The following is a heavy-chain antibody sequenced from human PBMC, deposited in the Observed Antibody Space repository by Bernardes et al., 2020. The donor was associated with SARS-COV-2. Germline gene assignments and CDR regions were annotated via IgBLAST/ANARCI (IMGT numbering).Heavy chain of an antibody. CDR1: GYTFTSYG. D-gene: IGHD2-2*02. CDR3: AAAGRCSSTSCYTILQLGFDP. Sequence: ASVKVSCKASGYTFTSYGISWVRQAPGQGLEWMGWISAYNGNTNYAQKLQGRVTMTTDTSTSTAYMELRSLRSDDTTVYYCAAAGRCSSTSCYTILQLGFDPWGQGTLVTVSS. V-gene: IGHV1-18*01. J-gene: IGHJ5*02. CDR2: ISAYNGNT.